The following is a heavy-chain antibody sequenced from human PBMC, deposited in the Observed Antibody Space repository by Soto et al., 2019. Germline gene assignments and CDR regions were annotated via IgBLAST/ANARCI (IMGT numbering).Heavy chain of an antibody. J-gene: IGHJ4*02. CDR3: ARTSEDTVTTQYFDY. D-gene: IGHD4-4*01. Sequence: QVQLQESGPGLVKPSQTLSLTCTVSGGSISSGDYYWSWIRQPPGKGLEWIGYIYYSGSTYYNPSLKSRVTISVDTSKNQFSLKLSSVTAADTAVYYCARTSEDTVTTQYFDYWGQGTLVTVSS. CDR2: IYYSGST. V-gene: IGHV4-30-4*01. CDR1: GGSISSGDYY.